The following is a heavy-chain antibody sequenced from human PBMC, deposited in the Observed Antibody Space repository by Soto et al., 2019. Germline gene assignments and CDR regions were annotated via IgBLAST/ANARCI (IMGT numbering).Heavy chain of an antibody. V-gene: IGHV3-23*01. D-gene: IGHD1-26*01. CDR1: GFTFSYYT. CDR3: AKESVGPTGAYHYGMDV. CDR2: ISNSGDTI. J-gene: IGHJ6*02. Sequence: GGSLRLSCVASGFTFSYYTMSWVRQAPGKGLEWVSGISNSGDTIYYADSVKGRFTISRDNFKNTLYLQMNSLRAEDTAVYYCAKESVGPTGAYHYGMDVWGQGTTVTVSS.